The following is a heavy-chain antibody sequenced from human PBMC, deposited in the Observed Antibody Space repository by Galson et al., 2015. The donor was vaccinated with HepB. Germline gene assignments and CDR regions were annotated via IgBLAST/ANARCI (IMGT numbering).Heavy chain of an antibody. J-gene: IGHJ4*02. CDR1: GGTFSSYA. V-gene: IGHV1-69*13. CDR3: ASLTWGYYYDSSGLGSLGY. CDR2: IIPIFGTA. Sequence: SVKVSCKASGGTFSSYAISWVRQAPGQGLEWMGGIIPIFGTANYAQKFQGRVTITADESTSTAYMELSSLRSEDTAVYYCASLTWGYYYDSSGLGSLGYWGQGTLVTVSS. D-gene: IGHD3-22*01.